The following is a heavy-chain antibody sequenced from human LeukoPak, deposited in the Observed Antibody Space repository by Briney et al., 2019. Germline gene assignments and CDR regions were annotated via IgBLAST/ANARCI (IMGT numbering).Heavy chain of an antibody. CDR2: IFYSGST. J-gene: IGHJ5*02. CDR3: ARDSGTTGEVRFDP. Sequence: SETLSLTCTVSSGSISTSNYYWGWVRQPPGKALEWIGNIFYSGSTYYSPSLKGRVTMSLDSSKTQFSLKLSSVTAADTAIYYCARDSGTTGEVRFDPWGQGILVTVSA. CDR1: SGSISTSNYY. V-gene: IGHV4-39*07. D-gene: IGHD4-17*01.